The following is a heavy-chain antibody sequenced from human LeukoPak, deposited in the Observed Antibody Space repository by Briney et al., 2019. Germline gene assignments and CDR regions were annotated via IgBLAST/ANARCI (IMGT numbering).Heavy chain of an antibody. CDR1: GGSFSSGSYY. V-gene: IGHV4-61*01. Sequence: SETLSLTCTVSGGSFSSGSYYWRWIRQPPGRGLEWIGYIYYSGSTNYNPSLKSRVTISVDTSKNQFSLKLSSVTAADTAVYYCARGTRGYSYGYVAYWGQGTLVTVSS. CDR2: IYYSGST. J-gene: IGHJ4*02. D-gene: IGHD5-18*01. CDR3: ARGTRGYSYGYVAY.